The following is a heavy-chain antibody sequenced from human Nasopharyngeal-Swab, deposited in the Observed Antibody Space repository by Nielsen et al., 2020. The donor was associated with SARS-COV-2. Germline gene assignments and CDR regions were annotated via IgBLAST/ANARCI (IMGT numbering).Heavy chain of an antibody. V-gene: IGHV3-33*08. D-gene: IGHD1-14*01. Sequence: GESLKISCAASEFTFSSYGMHWVCQAPGKGLEWVSVIWYGGSNKYYADSVKGRFTISRDNSKNTLYLQMNSLRAEDTAVYYCARDKVYSQTLDYWGQGTLVTVSS. J-gene: IGHJ4*02. CDR2: IWYGGSNK. CDR3: ARDKVYSQTLDY. CDR1: EFTFSSYG.